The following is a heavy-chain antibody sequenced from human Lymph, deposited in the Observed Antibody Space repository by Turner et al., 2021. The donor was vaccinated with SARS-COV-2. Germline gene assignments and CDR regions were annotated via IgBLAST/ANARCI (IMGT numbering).Heavy chain of an antibody. CDR3: ARDTAVAGTLGAFDI. CDR1: GGTFSSYA. Sequence: QVQLVQSGAEVKKPGSSVKVSCTASGGTFSSYAISWVRQAPGQGLEWMGGIIPIFGTANYAQKFQDGVTITADESTSTAYMELSSLRYEDTAVYYCARDTAVAGTLGAFDIWGQGTMVTVSS. J-gene: IGHJ3*02. CDR2: IIPIFGTA. D-gene: IGHD6-19*01. V-gene: IGHV1-69*01.